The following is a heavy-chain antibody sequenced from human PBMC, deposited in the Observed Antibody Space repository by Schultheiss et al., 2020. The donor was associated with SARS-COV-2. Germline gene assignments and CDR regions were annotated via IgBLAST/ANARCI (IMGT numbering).Heavy chain of an antibody. CDR3: ARDLGYCSSTSCYRFDY. CDR2: ISSSGSTI. CDR1: GFTFSDYY. Sequence: GGSLRLSCAASGFTFSDYYMSWIRQAPGKGLEWVSYISSSGSTIYYADSVKGRFTISRDNAKNSLYLQMNSLRAEDTAVYYCARDLGYCSSTSCYRFDYWGQGTLVTVSS. J-gene: IGHJ4*02. D-gene: IGHD2-2*01. V-gene: IGHV3-11*01.